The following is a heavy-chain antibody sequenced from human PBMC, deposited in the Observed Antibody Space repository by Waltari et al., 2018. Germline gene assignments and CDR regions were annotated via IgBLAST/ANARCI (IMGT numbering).Heavy chain of an antibody. D-gene: IGHD1-26*01. J-gene: IGHJ4*02. V-gene: IGHV3-49*04. CDR2: IKSKAYGGTT. CDR3: TRVLGWGANAY. CDR1: GFTFGDYP. Sequence: EVQLVESGGGLVQPGRSLRLSCRGSGFTFGDYPMSWVRQAPGKGLERVGRIKSKAYGGTTEYAASVKGRFTISRDDSKSMAYLQMNSLETEDTAVYYCTRVLGWGANAYWGQGTLVTVSS.